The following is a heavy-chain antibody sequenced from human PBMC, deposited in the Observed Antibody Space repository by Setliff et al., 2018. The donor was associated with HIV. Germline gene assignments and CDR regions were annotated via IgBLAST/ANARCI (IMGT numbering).Heavy chain of an antibody. CDR1: GGSISSGGYY. V-gene: IGHV4-61*08. Sequence: SETLSLTCTVSGGSISSGGYYWSWIRQPPGKGLEWIGYIYTSGITKYNPSLKSRVTISVDTSKNRFSLKLNSVTATDTAVYYCARRTFGSGRLDPWGQGTLVTAPQ. CDR2: IYTSGIT. CDR3: ARRTFGSGRLDP. J-gene: IGHJ5*02. D-gene: IGHD3-16*01.